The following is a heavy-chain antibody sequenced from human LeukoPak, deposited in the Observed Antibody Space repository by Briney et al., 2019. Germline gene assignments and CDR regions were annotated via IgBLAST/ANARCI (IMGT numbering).Heavy chain of an antibody. J-gene: IGHJ4*02. Sequence: SETLSLTCTVSGGSISSYYWSWIRQPPGKGLEWIGYIYYSGSTNYNPSLKSRVTISVDTSKNQFSLKLSSVTAADTAVYYCARDSITMLRGVIAYYFDYRGQGTLVTVSS. V-gene: IGHV4-59*01. CDR2: IYYSGST. CDR1: GGSISSYY. CDR3: ARDSITMLRGVIAYYFDY. D-gene: IGHD3-10*01.